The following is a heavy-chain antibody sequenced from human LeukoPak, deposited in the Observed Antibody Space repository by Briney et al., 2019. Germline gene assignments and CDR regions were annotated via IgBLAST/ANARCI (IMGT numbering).Heavy chain of an antibody. CDR3: ATSSPGLDY. V-gene: IGHV3-7*02. CDR1: RFTFSSNW. J-gene: IGHJ4*02. D-gene: IGHD2-8*02. CDR2: IKQDGREK. Sequence: PGGSLRLSCAASRFTFSSNWMNWVRQAPGKGLEWVANIKQDGREKYYVDSVRGRFTISRDNAKNSLYLQMNSLRAEHTAVYYCATSSPGLDYWGQGTLVTVSS.